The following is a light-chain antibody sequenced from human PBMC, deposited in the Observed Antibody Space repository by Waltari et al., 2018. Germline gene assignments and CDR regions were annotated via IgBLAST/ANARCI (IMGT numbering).Light chain of an antibody. V-gene: IGKV1-39*01. CDR3: QQSASTFVT. CDR2: TTS. CDR1: QSIGKY. Sequence: DIQMTQSPSSLSASVGDRVTITCRASQSIGKYLNWYQHKPGRAPQVLIYTTSTLLPGVPSRFSGSGSGTDFTLTITSLQPVDFATYYCQQSASTFVTFGQGTRLEIK. J-gene: IGKJ5*01.